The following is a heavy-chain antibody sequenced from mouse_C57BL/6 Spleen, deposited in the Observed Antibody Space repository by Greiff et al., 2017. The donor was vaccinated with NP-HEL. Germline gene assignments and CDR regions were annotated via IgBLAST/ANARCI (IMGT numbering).Heavy chain of an antibody. V-gene: IGHV7-3*01. CDR3: ARYPYDYSPYWYFDV. Sequence: EVQGVESGGGLVQPGGSLSLSCAASGFTFTDYYMSWVRQPPGKALEWLGFIRNKANGYTTEYSASVKGRFTISRDNSQSILYLQMNALRAEDSATYYCARYPYDYSPYWYFDVWGTGTTVTVSS. CDR2: IRNKANGYTT. J-gene: IGHJ1*03. CDR1: GFTFTDYY. D-gene: IGHD2-12*01.